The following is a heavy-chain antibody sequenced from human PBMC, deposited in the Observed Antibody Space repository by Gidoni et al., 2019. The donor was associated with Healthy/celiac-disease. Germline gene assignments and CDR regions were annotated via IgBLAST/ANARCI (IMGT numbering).Heavy chain of an antibody. J-gene: IGHJ6*02. Sequence: QAQLVQSGAEVKKPGASVKVSCKASGYTLTSYGISWVRQPPGQGLGWMGWISPYNGNTNYAQKLQGRVTMTTDTSTSTAYIELRGLRSDDTAVYYCARDHQLLGGASYDILTGYRDGYYGMDVWGQGTTVTVSS. V-gene: IGHV1-18*01. D-gene: IGHD3-9*01. CDR3: ARDHQLLGGASYDILTGYRDGYYGMDV. CDR2: ISPYNGNT. CDR1: GYTLTSYG.